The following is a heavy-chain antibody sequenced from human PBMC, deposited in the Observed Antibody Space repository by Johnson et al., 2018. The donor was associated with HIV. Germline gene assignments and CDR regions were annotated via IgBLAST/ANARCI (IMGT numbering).Heavy chain of an antibody. D-gene: IGHD3-16*01. CDR1: GFTFSSYD. V-gene: IGHV3-13*01. Sequence: VQLVESGGGLVQPGGSLRLSCAASGFTFSSYDMHWVRQATGKGLEWVSAIGTAGDTYYPGSVKGRFTISRENAKNSLYLQMNSLIAGDTAVYYCAREWGMITFGGVIPRNALDIWGQGTMVTVSS. CDR3: AREWGMITFGGVIPRNALDI. J-gene: IGHJ3*02. CDR2: IGTAGDT.